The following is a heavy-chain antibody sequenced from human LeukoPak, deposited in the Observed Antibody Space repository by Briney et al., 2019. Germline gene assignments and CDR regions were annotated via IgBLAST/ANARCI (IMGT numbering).Heavy chain of an antibody. CDR3: ARDLVPVEGLRYFDWLSGGFVY. Sequence: PGGSLRLSCAASGSTFSSYSMIWVRQAPGKGLEWVSYISSSSSTIYYADSVKGRFTISRDNAKNSLYLQMNSLRAEDAAVYYCARDLVPVEGLRYFDWLSGGFVYWGQGTLVTVSS. CDR2: ISSSSSTI. V-gene: IGHV3-48*01. D-gene: IGHD3-9*01. J-gene: IGHJ4*02. CDR1: GSTFSSYS.